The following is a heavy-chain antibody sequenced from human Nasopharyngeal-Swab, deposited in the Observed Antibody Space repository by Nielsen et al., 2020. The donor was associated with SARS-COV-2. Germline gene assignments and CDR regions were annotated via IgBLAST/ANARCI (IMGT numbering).Heavy chain of an antibody. V-gene: IGHV1-8*01. Sequence: ASVKVSCKASGYTFTSYDINWVRQATGQGLEWMGWMNSNSGNTGYAQKFQGRVTMTRNTSISTAYMELSSLRSEDTAVYYCARGLYSSGFSYYYYGMDVWGQGTTVTVSS. J-gene: IGHJ6*02. CDR3: ARGLYSSGFSYYYYGMDV. CDR2: MNSNSGNT. CDR1: GYTFTSYD. D-gene: IGHD6-19*01.